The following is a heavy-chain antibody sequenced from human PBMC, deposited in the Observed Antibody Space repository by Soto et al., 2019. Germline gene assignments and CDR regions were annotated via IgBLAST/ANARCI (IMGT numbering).Heavy chain of an antibody. CDR1: GFAFSNAW. J-gene: IGHJ4*02. D-gene: IGHD2-8*01. Sequence: PGGSLRLSCAASGFAFSNAWMSWVRQAPGKGLEWVGRIKSETDGETTDYVAPVKGRFTISRDDSKNTLYLQMNSLEIEDTAVYYCTTDLNGGFDYWGRGTLVTVSS. CDR3: TTDLNGGFDY. V-gene: IGHV3-15*01. CDR2: IKSETDGETT.